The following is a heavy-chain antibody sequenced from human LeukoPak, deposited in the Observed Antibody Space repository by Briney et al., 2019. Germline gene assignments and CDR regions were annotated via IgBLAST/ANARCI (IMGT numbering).Heavy chain of an antibody. D-gene: IGHD2/OR15-2a*01. CDR1: GFTFSNAW. CDR2: ISYNSGSI. Sequence: GGSLRLSCAASGFTFSNAWMSWVRQAPGKGLEWVSSISYNSGSIAYADSVKGRFTISRDNPKNSLYLQMNSLRTEDTALYYCVKDMAAVFYLGMDVWGQGTTVTVSS. J-gene: IGHJ6*02. CDR3: VKDMAAVFYLGMDV. V-gene: IGHV3-9*01.